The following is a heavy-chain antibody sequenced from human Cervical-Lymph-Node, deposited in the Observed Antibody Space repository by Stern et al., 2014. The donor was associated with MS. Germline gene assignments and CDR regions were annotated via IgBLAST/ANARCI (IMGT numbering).Heavy chain of an antibody. CDR3: AGAIGKYELLESFDM. Sequence: QLQLQESGPGLVKPSQTLSLACAVSGASVGGGDWYWSWIRQTPGKGLEWLGHIYYSGTTYYKPSLKSRLIISLDTSKNQFSLNLTSVTAADTAVYYCAGAIGKYELLESFDMWGQGTMVTVSS. D-gene: IGHD1-1*01. V-gene: IGHV4-30-4*01. J-gene: IGHJ3*02. CDR2: IYYSGTT. CDR1: GASVGGGDWY.